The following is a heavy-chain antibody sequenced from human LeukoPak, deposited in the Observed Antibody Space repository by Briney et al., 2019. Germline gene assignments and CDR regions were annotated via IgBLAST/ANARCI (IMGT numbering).Heavy chain of an antibody. CDR1: GGSISSYY. J-gene: IGHJ4*02. CDR3: ARGFRPSGDGDYGHGNPSYDY. D-gene: IGHD4-17*01. V-gene: IGHV4-34*01. CDR2: INHSGST. Sequence: PSETLSLTCTVSGGSISSYYWSWIRQPPGKGLEWIGEINHSGSTNYNPSLKSRVTISIDTSKTQFSLKLSSVTAADTAVYYCARGFRPSGDGDYGHGNPSYDYWGQGTPVTVSS.